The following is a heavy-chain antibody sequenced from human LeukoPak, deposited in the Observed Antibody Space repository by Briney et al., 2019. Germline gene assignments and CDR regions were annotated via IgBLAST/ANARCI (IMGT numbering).Heavy chain of an antibody. CDR1: GGTFSSYA. V-gene: IGHV1-69*05. J-gene: IGHJ6*03. CDR3: ARWNTEGYYYYYYMDV. Sequence: SVTVSCKASGGTFSSYAISWVRQAPGQGLEWMGGIIPIFGTANYAQKFQGRVTITTDESTSTAYMELSSLRSEDTAVYYCARWNTEGYYYYYYMDVWGKGTTVTVSS. CDR2: IIPIFGTA. D-gene: IGHD1-1*01.